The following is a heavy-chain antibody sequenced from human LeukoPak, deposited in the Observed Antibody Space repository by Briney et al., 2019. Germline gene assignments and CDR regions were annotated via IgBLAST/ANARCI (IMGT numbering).Heavy chain of an antibody. Sequence: ASVKVSCKASGYTFTSYDINWVRQATGQGLEWMGWMNPNSGNTGYAQKFQGRVTMTRNTSISTAYMELSSLRSEDTAVYYCARAHYDFWSGYQFNWFDPWGQGTLVTVSP. CDR2: MNPNSGNT. CDR1: GYTFTSYD. D-gene: IGHD3-3*01. V-gene: IGHV1-8*01. CDR3: ARAHYDFWSGYQFNWFDP. J-gene: IGHJ5*02.